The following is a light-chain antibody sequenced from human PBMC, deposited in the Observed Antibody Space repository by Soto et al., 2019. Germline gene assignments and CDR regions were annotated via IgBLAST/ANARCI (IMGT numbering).Light chain of an antibody. J-gene: IGLJ3*02. Sequence: QSVLTQPPSASGTPGQRVTISCSGSGSNIGSNTVNWYQHLPGTAPKVLINTNDQRPSGVPDRFSGSKSGTSAPLAISGLQSDDEADYYCATWDDNLNGPVFGGGTKLTVL. CDR3: ATWDDNLNGPV. CDR2: TND. V-gene: IGLV1-44*01. CDR1: GSNIGSNT.